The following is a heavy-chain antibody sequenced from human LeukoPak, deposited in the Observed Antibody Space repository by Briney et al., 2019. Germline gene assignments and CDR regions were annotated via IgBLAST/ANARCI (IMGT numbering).Heavy chain of an antibody. CDR3: ARAWAYYDFWSGYYYFDY. CDR2: IKQDGSEK. D-gene: IGHD3-3*01. Sequence: GGSLRLSCAASGFTFSSYWMSWVRQAPGKGLEWVANIKQDGSEKYYVDSVKGRFTISRDNAKNSLYLQMNSLRAGDTAVYYCARAWAYYDFWSGYYYFDYWGQGTLVTVSS. V-gene: IGHV3-7*01. CDR1: GFTFSSYW. J-gene: IGHJ4*02.